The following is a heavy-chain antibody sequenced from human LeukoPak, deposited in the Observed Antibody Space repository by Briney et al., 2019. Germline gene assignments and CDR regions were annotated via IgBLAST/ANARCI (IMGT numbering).Heavy chain of an antibody. CDR3: AADDHQWSGWYNY. CDR1: GFTFTSSA. CDR2: IVVGSGNT. Sequence: GTSVKVSCMASGFTFTSSAVQWVRQARGQRLEWIGWIVVGSGNTNYAQKFQERVTITRDMSTSTAYMELSSLRSEDTAVYYCAADDHQWSGWYNYWGQGTLVTVSS. V-gene: IGHV1-58*01. J-gene: IGHJ4*02. D-gene: IGHD6-19*01.